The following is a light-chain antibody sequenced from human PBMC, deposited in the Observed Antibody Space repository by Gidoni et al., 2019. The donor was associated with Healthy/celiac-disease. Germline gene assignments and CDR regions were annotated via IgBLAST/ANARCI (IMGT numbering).Light chain of an antibody. CDR1: PSVSSSY. CDR2: GAS. V-gene: IGKV3-20*01. Sequence: DIVLTPSPGTLPLSPGERATLSCRASPSVSSSYFAGYQQKPGQAPRLLIYGASSRATGIPDRFSGRGSGTDFTLTSSRLEPEDFAVYYCQQYGSSPPITFGQGTRLEIK. J-gene: IGKJ5*01. CDR3: QQYGSSPPIT.